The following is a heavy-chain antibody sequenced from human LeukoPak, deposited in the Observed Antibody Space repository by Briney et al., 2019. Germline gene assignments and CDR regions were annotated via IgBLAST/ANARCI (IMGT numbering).Heavy chain of an antibody. D-gene: IGHD4-17*01. CDR1: GGSISSSSYY. CDR2: IYYSGST. Sequence: SETLSLTCTVSGGSISSSSYYWGWIRQPPGKGLEWIGSIYYSGSTYYNPSLKSRVTISVDTSKNQFSLKLSSVTAADTSVYYCARQTPTTDNWFDPWGQGTLVTVSS. V-gene: IGHV4-39*01. CDR3: ARQTPTTDNWFDP. J-gene: IGHJ5*02.